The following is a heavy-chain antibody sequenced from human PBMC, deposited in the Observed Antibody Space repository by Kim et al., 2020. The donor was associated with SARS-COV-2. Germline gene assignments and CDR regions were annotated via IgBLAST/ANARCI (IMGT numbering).Heavy chain of an antibody. CDR1: GFTFSSYA. CDR2: ISYDGSNK. D-gene: IGHD6-13*01. J-gene: IGHJ4*02. Sequence: GGSLRLSCAASGFTFSSYAMHWVRQAPGKGLEWVAVISYDGSNKYYADSVKGRFTISRDNSKNTLYLQMNSLRAEDTAVYYCARDTTAGVFDYWGQGTL. CDR3: ARDTTAGVFDY. V-gene: IGHV3-30*04.